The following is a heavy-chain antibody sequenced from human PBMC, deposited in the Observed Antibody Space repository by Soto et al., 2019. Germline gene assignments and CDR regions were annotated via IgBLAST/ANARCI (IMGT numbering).Heavy chain of an antibody. CDR2: IIPIFGTP. CDR3: ARSELEPPMEVDY. D-gene: IGHD1-1*01. V-gene: IGHV1-69*13. J-gene: IGHJ4*02. CDR1: GDTFINYA. Sequence: ASVKVSCKTSGDTFINYAIIWVRQAPGQGLEWMGGIIPIFGTPNYGQKFQGRITITADESTSTAYMELSSLRAEDTAVYFCARSELEPPMEVDYWGQGTLVTVYS.